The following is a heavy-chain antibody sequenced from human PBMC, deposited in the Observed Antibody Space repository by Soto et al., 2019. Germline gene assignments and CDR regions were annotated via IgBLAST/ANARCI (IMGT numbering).Heavy chain of an antibody. Sequence: QLQLQESGPGLVKPSETLSLTCTVSGGSISSSSYYWGWIRQPPGKGLEWIGSIYYSGSTYYNPSLKSRVTTSVDTSKHQFSLKLSSVTAADAAVYYCARHVIAAADYWGQGTLVTVSS. J-gene: IGHJ4*02. D-gene: IGHD6-13*01. CDR2: IYYSGST. CDR3: ARHVIAAADY. CDR1: GGSISSSSYY. V-gene: IGHV4-39*01.